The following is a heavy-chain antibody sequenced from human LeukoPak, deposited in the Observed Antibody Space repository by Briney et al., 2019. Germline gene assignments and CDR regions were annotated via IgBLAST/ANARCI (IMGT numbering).Heavy chain of an antibody. V-gene: IGHV3-43D*03. CDR3: AKDRGYSGSHGSFDY. J-gene: IGHJ4*02. D-gene: IGHD1-26*01. CDR1: GFTFDDYA. CDR2: ISWDGGST. Sequence: QPGGSLRLSCAASGFTFDDYAMHWVRQAPGKGLEWVSLISWDGGSTYYADSVKGRFTISRDNSKNSPYLQMNSLRAEDTALYYCAKDRGYSGSHGSFDYWGQGTLVTVSS.